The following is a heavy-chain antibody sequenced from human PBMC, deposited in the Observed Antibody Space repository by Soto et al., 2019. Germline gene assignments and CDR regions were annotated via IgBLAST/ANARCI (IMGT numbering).Heavy chain of an antibody. CDR3: ARCQRLIAVAGTNYYYYYMDV. CDR2: IYYSGST. Sequence: QVQLQESGPGLVKPSETLSLTCTVSGGSISSYYWSWIRQPPGKGLEWIGYIYYSGSTNYNPSLKSRVTISVDTSKNQFSLKLSSVTAADTAVYYCARCQRLIAVAGTNYYYYYMDVWGKGTTVTVSS. D-gene: IGHD6-19*01. V-gene: IGHV4-59*08. CDR1: GGSISSYY. J-gene: IGHJ6*03.